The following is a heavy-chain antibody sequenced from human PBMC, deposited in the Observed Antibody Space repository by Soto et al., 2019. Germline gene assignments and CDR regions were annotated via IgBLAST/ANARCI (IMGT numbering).Heavy chain of an antibody. Sequence: ESGGGVVQPGRSLRLSCAASGFTFSSYAMHWVRQAPGKGLEWVAVISYDGSNKYYADSVKGRFTISRDNSKNTLYLQMNSLRAEDTAVYYCAREPGPYYYDSSGYFFDLWAVAPWSLSPQ. CDR1: GFTFSSYA. CDR3: AREPGPYYYDSSGYFFDL. V-gene: IGHV3-30-3*01. J-gene: IGHJ2*01. D-gene: IGHD3-22*01. CDR2: ISYDGSNK.